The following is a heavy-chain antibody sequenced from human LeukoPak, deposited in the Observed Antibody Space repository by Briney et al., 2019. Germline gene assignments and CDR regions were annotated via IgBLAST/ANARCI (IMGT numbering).Heavy chain of an antibody. J-gene: IGHJ2*01. CDR3: ARTNYGDYLRHWYFDL. Sequence: PGGSLRLSCAASGFPFNTYAMKWVRQAPGKGLEWMAVVLSDGSDQYYADSVQGRFSISRDNSKNTLYLQMNSLRAEDTAVYYCARTNYGDYLRHWYFDLWGRGTLVTVSS. D-gene: IGHD4-17*01. CDR2: VLSDGSDQ. CDR1: GFPFNTYA. V-gene: IGHV3-30*04.